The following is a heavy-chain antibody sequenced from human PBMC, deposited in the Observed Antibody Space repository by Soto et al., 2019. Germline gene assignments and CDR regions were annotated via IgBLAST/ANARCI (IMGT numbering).Heavy chain of an antibody. CDR2: ISSSGSTR. D-gene: IGHD1-20*01. CDR1: GFTFSSYE. CDR3: ASGISI. Sequence: VQLVESGGGVVQPGRSLRLSCAASGFTFSSYELNWVRQAPGKGLEWVSYISSSGSTRYYADSVKGRFTISRDNAKNSLYLQMNSLRAEDTAVYYCASGISIWGQGTMVTVSS. V-gene: IGHV3-48*03. J-gene: IGHJ3*02.